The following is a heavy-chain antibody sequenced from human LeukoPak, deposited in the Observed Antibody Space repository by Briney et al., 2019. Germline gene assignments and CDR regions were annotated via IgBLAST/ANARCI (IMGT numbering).Heavy chain of an antibody. D-gene: IGHD3-22*01. CDR1: GFTFSSYG. Sequence: GGSLRLSCAAPGFTFSSYGMHWVRQAPGKGLEWVAVILYDGSNKYYADSVKGRFTISRDNSKNTLYLQMNSLRAEDTAVYYCTKDLYYYDISGYPGDYWGQGTLVTVSS. CDR2: ILYDGSNK. J-gene: IGHJ4*02. CDR3: TKDLYYYDISGYPGDY. V-gene: IGHV3-30*18.